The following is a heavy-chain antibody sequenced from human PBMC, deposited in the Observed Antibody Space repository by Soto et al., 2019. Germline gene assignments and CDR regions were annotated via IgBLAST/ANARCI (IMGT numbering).Heavy chain of an antibody. CDR2: ISSSGSTI. CDR1: GFTFSSYE. CDR3: ARGGIQLWPIDAFDI. V-gene: IGHV3-48*03. D-gene: IGHD5-18*01. Sequence: GGSLRLSCAASGFTFSSYEMNWVRQAPGKGLEWVSYISSSGSTIYYADSVKGRFTISRDNAKNSLYLQMNSLRAEDTAVYYCARGGIQLWPIDAFDIWGQGTMVTVSS. J-gene: IGHJ3*02.